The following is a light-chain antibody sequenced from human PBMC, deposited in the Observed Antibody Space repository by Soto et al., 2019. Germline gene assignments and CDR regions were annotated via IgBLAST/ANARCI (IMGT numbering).Light chain of an antibody. J-gene: IGKJ5*01. CDR2: VAS. Sequence: DIQMTQSPSTLSASVGDRGTSTCRASQSISSWLAWYQQKPGKAPQLLIYVASRLESGVPSRFSGSGSGTDFTLTISSLQPEDFATYYCQQSYNAPITFGQGTRLEIK. V-gene: IGKV1-5*01. CDR1: QSISSW. CDR3: QQSYNAPIT.